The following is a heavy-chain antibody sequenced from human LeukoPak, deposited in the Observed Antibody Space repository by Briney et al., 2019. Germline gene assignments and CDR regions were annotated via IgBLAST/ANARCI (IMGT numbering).Heavy chain of an antibody. Sequence: ASVKVSCKVSGYTLTELSMHWVRQAPGKGLEWMGGFDPEDGETIYAQKFQGRVTITADESTSTAYMELSSLRSEDTAVYYCARDRGGRTNGVCYQTWGQGTLVTVSS. D-gene: IGHD2-8*01. J-gene: IGHJ5*02. CDR2: FDPEDGET. CDR1: GYTLTELS. CDR3: ARDRGGRTNGVCYQT. V-gene: IGHV1-24*01.